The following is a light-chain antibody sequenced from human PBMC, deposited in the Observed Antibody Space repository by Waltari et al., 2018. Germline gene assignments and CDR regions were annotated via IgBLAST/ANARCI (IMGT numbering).Light chain of an antibody. Sequence: DIVMTQSPSTLSASVGDRVTITCRASQSIRSWLAWYQQKPGKAPKILIYKASTLESGVPSRFSGSESGTEFTLTISSLQPDDFATYYCQQYHIYSPWTFGQGTKVEIK. CDR3: QQYHIYSPWT. CDR2: KAS. CDR1: QSIRSW. V-gene: IGKV1-5*03. J-gene: IGKJ1*01.